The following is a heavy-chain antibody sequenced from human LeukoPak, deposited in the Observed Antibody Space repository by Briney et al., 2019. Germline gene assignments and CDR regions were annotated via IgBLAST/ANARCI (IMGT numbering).Heavy chain of an antibody. J-gene: IGHJ3*02. V-gene: IGHV3-53*01. CDR3: ARDLTPDAFDI. CDR2: IYSGGST. CDR1: GFTVSGNY. D-gene: IGHD4-23*01. Sequence: AGGSLRLSCAASGFTVSGNYMTWVRQAPGKGLEWVSAIYSGGSTDYADSVKGRFTISRDNSKNTLYLQMNTLRAEDTAVYYCARDLTPDAFDIWGQGTMVTVSS.